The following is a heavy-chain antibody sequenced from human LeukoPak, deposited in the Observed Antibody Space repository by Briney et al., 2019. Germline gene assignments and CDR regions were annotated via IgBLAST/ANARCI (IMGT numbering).Heavy chain of an antibody. CDR2: IYYSGST. V-gene: IGHV4-59*01. CDR1: GGSISTYY. Sequence: SETLSLTCTVSGGSISTYYWSWIRQPPGKGLEWLGYIYYSGSTNYNPSLKSRVTMSVDTSKNQFSLKLSSVTAADTAVYYCARDDPVTTLHYWYFDLWGRDTLVTVSS. J-gene: IGHJ2*01. CDR3: ARDDPVTTLHYWYFDL. D-gene: IGHD4-17*01.